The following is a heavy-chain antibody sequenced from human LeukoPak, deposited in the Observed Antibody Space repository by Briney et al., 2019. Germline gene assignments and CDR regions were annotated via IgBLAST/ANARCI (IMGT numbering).Heavy chain of an antibody. J-gene: IGHJ2*01. CDR2: MYYGGSP. Sequence: SETLSLTCTVSGASISGHFWNWIRQPPGKGLEWIGYMYYGGSPNYNPSLKSRVTISADTSKNQFSLRLTSVTAADTAVYYCAGDTSMVTSWYFDLWGRGTLLTVSS. CDR1: GASISGHF. CDR3: AGDTSMVTSWYFDL. V-gene: IGHV4-59*11. D-gene: IGHD5-18*01.